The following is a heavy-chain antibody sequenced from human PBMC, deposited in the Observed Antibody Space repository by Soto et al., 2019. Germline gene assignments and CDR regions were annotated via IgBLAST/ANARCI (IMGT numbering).Heavy chain of an antibody. J-gene: IGHJ5*01. CDR2: INTDGSST. V-gene: IGHV3-74*01. CDR3: ATVGGYNWFDS. Sequence: VQLVQSGGGIVQPGGSLRLSCAASGLTFSSYWMHWVRQAPGKGLVWVSRINTDGSSTNYADSVKGRFTISRDNAKNTLYLQMNCLRAEDTAVYYCATVGGYNWFDSWGQGTLVTVSS. CDR1: GLTFSSYW.